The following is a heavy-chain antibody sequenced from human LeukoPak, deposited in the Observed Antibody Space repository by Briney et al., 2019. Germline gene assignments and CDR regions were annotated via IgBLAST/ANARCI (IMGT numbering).Heavy chain of an antibody. D-gene: IGHD3-22*01. V-gene: IGHV3-23*01. Sequence: GGSLRLSCAASGFTLSSFPMTWVRLAPGKGLEWVSTITGSGGSTYYAESVKGRFTISRDNSKNTLYLQMNSLRDEDTAVYYCARDHYDSSEFDSWGQGTLVTVSS. J-gene: IGHJ4*02. CDR2: ITGSGGST. CDR1: GFTLSSFP. CDR3: ARDHYDSSEFDS.